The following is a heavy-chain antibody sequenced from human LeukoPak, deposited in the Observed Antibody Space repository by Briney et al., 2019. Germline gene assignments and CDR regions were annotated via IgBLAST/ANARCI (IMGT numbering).Heavy chain of an antibody. J-gene: IGHJ6*02. V-gene: IGHV4-34*01. CDR2: INHSGST. Sequence: GSLRLSCAASGFTFRTYGMHWVRQPPGKGLEWIGEINHSGSTNYNPSLKSRVTISVDTSKNQFSLKLSSVTAADTAVYYCARAPRYCSGGSCYSDYYYGMDVWGQGTTVTVSS. CDR3: ARAPRYCSGGSCYSDYYYGMDV. CDR1: GFTFRTYG. D-gene: IGHD2-15*01.